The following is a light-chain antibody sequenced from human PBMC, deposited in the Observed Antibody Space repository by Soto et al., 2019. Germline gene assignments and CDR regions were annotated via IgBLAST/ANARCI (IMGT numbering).Light chain of an antibody. J-gene: IGKJ3*01. V-gene: IGKV3-11*01. Sequence: EIVLTQSPATLSLSPGARATLSCRASQSVSSYLAWYQQKPGQAPRLLIYDASNRATGIPARFSGSGSGTDFIVTISSREPEDFAGYYCQQRSNWPPPFTFGPGTKVDIK. CDR2: DAS. CDR1: QSVSSY. CDR3: QQRSNWPPPFT.